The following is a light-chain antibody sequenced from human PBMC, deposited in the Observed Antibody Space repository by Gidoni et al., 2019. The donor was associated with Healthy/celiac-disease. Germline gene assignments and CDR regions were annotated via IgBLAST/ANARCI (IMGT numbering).Light chain of an antibody. Sequence: DIQMTHSPSSLSASVGDRVTIPCRASQSISSYLNWYQQKPGKAPKLLIYAASSLQSGVPSRFSGSGSGTDFTLTISSLQPEDFATYYCQQSYSTHTFGQGTKLEIK. CDR1: QSISSY. J-gene: IGKJ2*01. V-gene: IGKV1-39*01. CDR3: QQSYSTHT. CDR2: AAS.